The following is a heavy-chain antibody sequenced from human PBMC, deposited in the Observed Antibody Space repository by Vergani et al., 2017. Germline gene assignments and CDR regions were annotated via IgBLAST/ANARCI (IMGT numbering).Heavy chain of an antibody. V-gene: IGHV1-2*02. CDR3: ARAVLWFGEPPDY. Sequence: QVQLVQSGAEVKKPGASVKVSCKASGYTFTSYDINWVRQATGQGLEWMGWMNPNSGGTNYAQKFQGRVTMTRDTSISTAYMELSRLRSDDTAVYYCARAVLWFGEPPDYWGQGTLVTVSS. D-gene: IGHD3-10*01. J-gene: IGHJ4*02. CDR2: MNPNSGGT. CDR1: GYTFTSYD.